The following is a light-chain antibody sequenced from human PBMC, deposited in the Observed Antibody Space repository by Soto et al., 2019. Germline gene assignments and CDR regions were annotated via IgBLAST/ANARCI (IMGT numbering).Light chain of an antibody. Sequence: QSVLTQPPSASGTPGQRVTISCSGSSSSIGRNAVNWYQQVPGTAPKLLIYSHDQRPSGVPDRFSGSKSGTSASLAISGLQSEDEANYYCIAWDDSLKGPVFGGGTKLTVL. V-gene: IGLV1-44*01. CDR1: SSSIGRNA. CDR3: IAWDDSLKGPV. J-gene: IGLJ3*02. CDR2: SHD.